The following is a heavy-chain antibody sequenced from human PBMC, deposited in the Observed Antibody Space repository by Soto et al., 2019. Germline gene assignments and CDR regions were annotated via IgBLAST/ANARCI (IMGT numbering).Heavy chain of an antibody. J-gene: IGHJ4*02. Sequence: QITLKESGPTLVKPTQTLTLTCTFSGFSLSTSGVGVGWIRQPPGKALEWLALIYWDDDKRYSPSLKSRLTIXKXXSKNQVVLTMTNVDPVDTATYYCAHDSNAWYGFDYWGQGTPVTVSS. V-gene: IGHV2-5*02. CDR3: AHDSNAWYGFDY. CDR1: GFSLSTSGVG. D-gene: IGHD6-19*01. CDR2: IYWDDDK.